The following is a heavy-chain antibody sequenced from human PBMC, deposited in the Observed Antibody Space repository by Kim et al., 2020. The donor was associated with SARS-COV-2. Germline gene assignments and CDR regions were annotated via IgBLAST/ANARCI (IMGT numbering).Heavy chain of an antibody. V-gene: IGHV1-69*13. CDR2: IVPLIGTP. CDR3: ARDLYY. J-gene: IGHJ4*02. Sequence: SVKVSCKASGDSFDSYVFSWVRQAPGQGLEWMGGIVPLIGTPDYAQTFQGRLTITADESTNTAYMELSNLKSEDTAMYYRARDLYYWGQGTLVTVSS. CDR1: GDSFDSYV.